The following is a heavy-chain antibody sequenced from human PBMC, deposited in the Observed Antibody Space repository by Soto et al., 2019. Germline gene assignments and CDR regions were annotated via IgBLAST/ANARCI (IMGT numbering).Heavy chain of an antibody. Sequence: ASVKVSCKHSGYTFTGYYMHWVRQAPGQGLEWMGWINPDSGGTKYAQKFQGRVTMTRDTSISTAYMELSRLRSDDTAVYYGAVAYCSYTSGYSLLATDYWGQGTPVTVSS. V-gene: IGHV1-2*02. CDR3: AVAYCSYTSGYSLLATDY. CDR1: GYTFTGYY. J-gene: IGHJ4*02. D-gene: IGHD2-2*01. CDR2: INPDSGGT.